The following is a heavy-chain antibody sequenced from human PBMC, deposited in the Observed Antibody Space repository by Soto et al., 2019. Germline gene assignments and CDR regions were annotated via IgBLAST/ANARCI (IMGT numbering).Heavy chain of an antibody. CDR3: ARGRYYDFWSGPMSGPYNCFDP. Sequence: ASVKVSCKASGYTFTSYGISWVRQAPGQGLEWMGWISAYNGNTNYAQKLQGRVTMTTDTSTSTAYMELSSLRSEDTAVYYCARGRYYDFWSGPMSGPYNCFDPWGQGTLVTVSS. CDR1: GYTFTSYG. J-gene: IGHJ5*02. D-gene: IGHD3-3*01. CDR2: ISAYNGNT. V-gene: IGHV1-18*01.